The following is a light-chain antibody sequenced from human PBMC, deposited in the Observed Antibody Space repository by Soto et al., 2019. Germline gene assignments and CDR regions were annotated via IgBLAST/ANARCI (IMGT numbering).Light chain of an antibody. Sequence: QSVLTQPPSVSGAPGQRVTISCTGSSSNIGTDNDVHWYRHLPGTAPKLLIYGNTNRPSGVPDRFSGSKSGTSASLAITGLQAEDEADYYCHSYDTTLRGSVFGGGTQLTV. V-gene: IGLV1-40*01. J-gene: IGLJ3*02. CDR2: GNT. CDR3: HSYDTTLRGSV. CDR1: SSNIGTDND.